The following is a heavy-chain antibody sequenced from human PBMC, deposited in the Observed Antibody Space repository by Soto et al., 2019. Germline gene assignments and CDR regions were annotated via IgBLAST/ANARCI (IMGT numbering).Heavy chain of an antibody. CDR1: GGTFSSYT. Sequence: SVKVSCKASGGTFSSYTISWVRQAPGQGLEWMGRIIPILGIANYAQKFQGRVTITADKSTSTAYMELSSLRSEDTAVYYCARDQPTPDYSKEIGWFDPWGQGTLVTVSS. CDR2: IIPILGIA. D-gene: IGHD4-4*01. CDR3: ARDQPTPDYSKEIGWFDP. V-gene: IGHV1-69*04. J-gene: IGHJ5*02.